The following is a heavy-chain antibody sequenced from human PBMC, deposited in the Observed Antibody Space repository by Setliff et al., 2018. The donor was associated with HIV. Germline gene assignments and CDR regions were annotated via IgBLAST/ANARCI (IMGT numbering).Heavy chain of an antibody. D-gene: IGHD3-22*01. J-gene: IGHJ5*02. V-gene: IGHV1-2*02. CDR2: IHPKTGGT. Sequence: GASVKVSCKASGYIFKNYDINWVRQAPGQGLEWMGWIHPKTGGTDYAQKFQGRVTMTRDTSISAAYMDLSGLTSDDTAVFYCARAPYHYDGRGNDFNWFDPWGQGTLVTVSS. CDR3: ARAPYHYDGRGNDFNWFDP. CDR1: GYIFKNYD.